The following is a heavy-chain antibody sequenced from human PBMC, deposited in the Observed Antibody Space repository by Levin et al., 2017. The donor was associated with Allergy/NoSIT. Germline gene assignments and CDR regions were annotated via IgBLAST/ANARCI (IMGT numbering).Heavy chain of an antibody. CDR3: ARDRFKVPQRSFRTINPNGVFDT. CDR1: GYAFTSYY. Sequence: ASVKVSCKASGYAFTSYYMHWVRLAPGQGLEWMGILNPSSSSTDYAQRFQGRVTMTTDTSTSTVYMELSSLRPEDTAVYYCARDRFKVPQRSFRTINPNGVFDTWGQGTLVTVSS. CDR2: LNPSSSST. D-gene: IGHD2-8*01. V-gene: IGHV1-46*01. J-gene: IGHJ3*02.